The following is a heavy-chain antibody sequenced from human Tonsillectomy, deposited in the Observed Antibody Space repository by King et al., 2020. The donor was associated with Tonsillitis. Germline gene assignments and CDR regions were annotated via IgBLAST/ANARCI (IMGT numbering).Heavy chain of an antibody. V-gene: IGHV1-18*04. CDR1: GYTFTSYG. CDR2: ISGYNGNT. D-gene: IGHD3-10*01. Sequence: QLVQSGAEVKKPGASVKVSCKASGYTFTSYGISWVRQAPGQGLEWMGWISGYNGNTNYAQKLQGRVTMTTDTSTSTAYMELRSLRSDDTAVYYCARGSPDYYGSETLEPAGDYWGQGTLVTVSS. J-gene: IGHJ4*02. CDR3: ARGSPDYYGSETLEPAGDY.